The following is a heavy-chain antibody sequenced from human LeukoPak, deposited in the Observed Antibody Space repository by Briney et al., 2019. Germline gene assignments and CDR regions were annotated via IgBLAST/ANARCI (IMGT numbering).Heavy chain of an antibody. Sequence: ASVNVSCKASGYTFTGYYMHWVRQAPGQGLEWMGWINPNSGGTNYAQKFQGRVTMTRDTSISTAYMELSRLRSDDTAVYYCAGWQQLASRKFDPWGQGTLVTVSS. D-gene: IGHD6-13*01. CDR2: INPNSGGT. CDR3: AGWQQLASRKFDP. CDR1: GYTFTGYY. J-gene: IGHJ5*02. V-gene: IGHV1-2*02.